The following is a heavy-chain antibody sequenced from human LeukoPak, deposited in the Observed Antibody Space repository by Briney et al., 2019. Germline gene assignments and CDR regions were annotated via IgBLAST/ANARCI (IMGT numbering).Heavy chain of an antibody. CDR1: GYTFTGYY. J-gene: IGHJ4*02. V-gene: IGHV1-2*02. CDR3: ARDLSMGIAAAGTPGDY. Sequence: ASVKVSCKASGYTFTGYYMHWVRQAPGQGLEWMGWINPNSGGTNYAQKFQGRVTMTRDTSISTAYMGLSRLRSDDTAVYYCARDLSMGIAAAGTPGDYWGQGTLVTVSS. CDR2: INPNSGGT. D-gene: IGHD6-13*01.